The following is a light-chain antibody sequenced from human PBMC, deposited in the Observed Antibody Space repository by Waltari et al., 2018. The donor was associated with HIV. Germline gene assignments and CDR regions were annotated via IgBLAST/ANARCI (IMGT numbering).Light chain of an antibody. CDR3: HQYGNPPFT. V-gene: IGKV3-20*01. CDR1: QNVNNRY. CDR2: AAS. J-gene: IGKJ2*01. Sequence: DMVLKQSPGTLSLSPGERATLPCRASQNVNNRYWAWYQLKPGQPPRLLIYAASNRAPGIPARFSGRGSGTDFTLTITRLEPEDFAVYSCHQYGNPPFTFGQGSKLEI.